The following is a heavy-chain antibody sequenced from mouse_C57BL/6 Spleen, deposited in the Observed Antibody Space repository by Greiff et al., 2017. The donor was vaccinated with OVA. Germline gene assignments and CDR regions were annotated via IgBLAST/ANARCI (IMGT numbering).Heavy chain of an antibody. CDR2: IRNKANGYTT. CDR1: GFTFTDYY. Sequence: EVMLVESGGGLVQPGGSLSLSCAASGFTFTDYYMRWVRQPPGKALEWLGFIRNKANGYTTEYSASVKGRFTISRDNSQSILYLQMNALRAEDSATYYCASSPYGSKYYFDYWGQGTTLTVSS. J-gene: IGHJ2*01. D-gene: IGHD1-1*01. CDR3: ASSPYGSKYYFDY. V-gene: IGHV7-3*01.